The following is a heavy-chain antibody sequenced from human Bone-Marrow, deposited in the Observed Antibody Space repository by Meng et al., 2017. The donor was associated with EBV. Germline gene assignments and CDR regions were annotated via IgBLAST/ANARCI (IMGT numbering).Heavy chain of an antibody. J-gene: IGHJ4*02. CDR3: ARGLGGHYPTMEY. CDR1: GASIDSSDW. V-gene: IGHV4-4*02. CDR2: IHHSGTT. D-gene: IGHD3-22*01. Sequence: QVHLQAARPGLGKPSGTLSLTCAVSGASIDSSDWWTWVRQAPGKGLEWIGEIHHSGTTNCNPSLESRVTISIDKSDNQFSLKLTSVTAADTAVYYCARGLGGHYPTMEYWGQGTLVTVSS.